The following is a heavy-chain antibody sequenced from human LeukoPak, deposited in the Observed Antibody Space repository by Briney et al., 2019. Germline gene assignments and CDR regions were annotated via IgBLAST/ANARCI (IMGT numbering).Heavy chain of an antibody. Sequence: ASVKVSCKASGYTFTGYYMHWVRQAPGQGLEWMGWINPNSGGTNYAQKFQGRATMTRDTSISTAYMELSRLKSDDTAVYYCARELDSGSHKADYWGQGTLVTVSS. V-gene: IGHV1-2*02. D-gene: IGHD1-26*01. J-gene: IGHJ4*02. CDR1: GYTFTGYY. CDR2: INPNSGGT. CDR3: ARELDSGSHKADY.